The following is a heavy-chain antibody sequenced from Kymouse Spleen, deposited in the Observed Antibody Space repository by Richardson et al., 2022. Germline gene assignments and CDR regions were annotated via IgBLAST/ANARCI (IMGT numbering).Heavy chain of an antibody. CDR2: IWYDGSNK. CDR3: ARVNSSGWPHYFDY. CDR1: GFTFSSYG. D-gene: IGHD6-19*01. V-gene: IGHV3-33*01. Sequence: QVQLVESGGGVVQPGRSLRLSCAASGFTFSSYGMHWVRQAPGKGLEWVAVIWYDGSNKYYADSVKGRFTISRDNSKNTLYLQMNSLRAEDTAVYYCARVNSSGWPHYFDYWGQGTLVTVSS. J-gene: IGHJ4*02.